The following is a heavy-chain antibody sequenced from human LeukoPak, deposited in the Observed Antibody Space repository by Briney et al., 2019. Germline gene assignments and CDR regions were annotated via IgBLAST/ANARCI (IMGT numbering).Heavy chain of an antibody. CDR3: AREEGGNYFDA. J-gene: IGHJ4*02. Sequence: GGSLRLSCAASGFTFSSYEMNWVRQAPGKGLEWVSYIGSSGTTIYYADSVRGRFTISRDNAKNSLYLQMNSLRAEDTAVYYCAREEGGNYFDAWGQGTLVTVSS. D-gene: IGHD1-26*01. V-gene: IGHV3-48*03. CDR2: IGSSGTTI. CDR1: GFTFSSYE.